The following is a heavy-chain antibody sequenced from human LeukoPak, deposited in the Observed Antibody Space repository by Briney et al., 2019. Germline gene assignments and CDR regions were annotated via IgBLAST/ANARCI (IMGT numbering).Heavy chain of an antibody. V-gene: IGHV3-48*03. CDR1: GFTFSSYE. CDR3: ARDLHWGASDY. Sequence: PGGSLRLSCAASGFTFSSYEMNWVRQAPGKGLEWVSYISSSGSTIYYADSVKGRFTISRDNAKNSVYLQMNSLRAEDTAVYYCARDLHWGASDYWGQGTLVTVSS. J-gene: IGHJ4*02. CDR2: ISSSGSTI. D-gene: IGHD1-26*01.